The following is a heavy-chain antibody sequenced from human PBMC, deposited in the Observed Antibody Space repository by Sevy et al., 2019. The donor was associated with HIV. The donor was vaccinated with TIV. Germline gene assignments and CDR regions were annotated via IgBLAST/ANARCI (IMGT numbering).Heavy chain of an antibody. CDR2: IYYSGST. V-gene: IGHV4-39*01. D-gene: IGHD3-10*01. Sequence: SETLSLTCTVSGGSISSSSYYWGWIRQPPGKGLEWIGSIYYSGSTYYNPSLKSRVTISVDTSKNQFSLKLSSVTAAETAVYYCARSFGSGSYYNTPDFDYWGQGTLVTVSS. J-gene: IGHJ4*02. CDR3: ARSFGSGSYYNTPDFDY. CDR1: GGSISSSSYY.